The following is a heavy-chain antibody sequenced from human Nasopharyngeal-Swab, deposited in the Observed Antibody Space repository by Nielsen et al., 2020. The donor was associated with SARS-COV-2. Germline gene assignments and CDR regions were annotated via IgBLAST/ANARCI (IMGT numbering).Heavy chain of an antibody. J-gene: IGHJ6*02. CDR2: IVVGSGNT. D-gene: IGHD6-6*01. Sequence: SVNVSCRASGFTFTSSAVQWVRQARGQCLEWIGWIVVGSGNTNYAQKFPERVTITRDMSTSTAYMELSSLRSEDTAVYYCAAAKAARQGYYYYGMDVWGQGTTVTVSS. CDR3: AAAKAARQGYYYYGMDV. CDR1: GFTFTSSA. V-gene: IGHV1-58*01.